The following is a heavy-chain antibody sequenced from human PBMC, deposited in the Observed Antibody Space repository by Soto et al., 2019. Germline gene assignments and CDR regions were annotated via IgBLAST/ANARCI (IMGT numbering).Heavy chain of an antibody. CDR2: ISGYTGNT. J-gene: IGHJ6*02. V-gene: IGHV1-18*01. CDR3: ARSWVTGKGGLDV. CDR1: GYTFSSYG. Sequence: QVPLVQSGAEMKKPGASVKVSCKTSGYTFSSYGFSWVRQAPGQGLEWMGWISGYTGNTNYAQKFQGRVTMTTDTSTSTAYMELRSLISEDTAVYYCARSWVTGKGGLDVWGQGTTVAVSS. D-gene: IGHD3-16*01.